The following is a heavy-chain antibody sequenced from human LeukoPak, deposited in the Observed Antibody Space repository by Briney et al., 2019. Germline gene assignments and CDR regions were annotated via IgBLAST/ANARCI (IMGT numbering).Heavy chain of an antibody. D-gene: IGHD6-13*01. CDR1: GFTFSSYS. V-gene: IGHV4-34*01. CDR3: ARAEPGRIAAAGTRFDP. Sequence: GSLRLSCAASGFTFSSYSMNWVRQAPGKGLEWIGEINHSGSTNYNPSLKSRVTISVDTSKNQFSLKLSSVTAADTAVYYCARAEPGRIAAAGTRFDPWGQGTLVTVSS. CDR2: INHSGST. J-gene: IGHJ5*02.